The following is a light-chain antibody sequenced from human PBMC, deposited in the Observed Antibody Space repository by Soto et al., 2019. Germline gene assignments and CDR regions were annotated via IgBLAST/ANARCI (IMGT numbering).Light chain of an antibody. J-gene: IGKJ2*01. CDR1: QSIPTE. V-gene: IGKV3-15*01. Sequence: EIVMTQSPATLSVSPGERATLSCRASQSIPTELAWYQQKPGQPPRLLIYSASTRAPGVPARFTGSGSGSEFTLTISGLQSEDFAVYYCQQGHNWPLTFGQGTRLEI. CDR3: QQGHNWPLT. CDR2: SAS.